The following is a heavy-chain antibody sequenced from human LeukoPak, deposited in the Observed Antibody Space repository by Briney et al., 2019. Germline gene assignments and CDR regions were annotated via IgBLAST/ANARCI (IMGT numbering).Heavy chain of an antibody. CDR2: VSNDGGDK. D-gene: IGHD3/OR15-3a*01. CDR1: EFTFSSYA. Sequence: GGSLRLSCAASEFTFSSYATHWVRQAPGKGLEWVALVSNDGGDKYYADSVKGRFTISRDNSKNTLYLQMNSLRGEDTGVYYCAKAHLLDWLLPFDYWGQGTLVTVSS. V-gene: IGHV3-30*18. J-gene: IGHJ4*02. CDR3: AKAHLLDWLLPFDY.